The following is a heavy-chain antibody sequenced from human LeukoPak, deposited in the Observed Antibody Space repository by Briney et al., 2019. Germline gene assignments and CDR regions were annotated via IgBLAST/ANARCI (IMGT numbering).Heavy chain of an antibody. J-gene: IGHJ4*02. Sequence: ASVKVSCKASGYTFSGYYIHWVRQAPGKGLEWMGGFDPEDGETIYAQKFQGRVTMTEDTSTDTAYMELSSLRSEDTAVYYCATDQGRYSGSPFDYWGQGTLVTVSS. D-gene: IGHD1-26*01. CDR3: ATDQGRYSGSPFDY. CDR2: FDPEDGET. CDR1: GYTFSGYY. V-gene: IGHV1-24*01.